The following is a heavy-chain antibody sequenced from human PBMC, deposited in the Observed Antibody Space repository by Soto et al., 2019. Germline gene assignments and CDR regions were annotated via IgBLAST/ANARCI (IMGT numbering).Heavy chain of an antibody. Sequence: QVQLVESGGGVVQPGRSLRLSCAASGFTFSTHAMHWVRQAPGKGLECVAIVSFDGSNKYYADSVKGRFTISRDNSKNPLYLQMSGLTPEDTAVYYCARDQTGITFTGGGRIDHWGQGTLVTVSS. J-gene: IGHJ4*02. CDR2: VSFDGSNK. V-gene: IGHV3-30-3*01. CDR1: GFTFSTHA. D-gene: IGHD1-20*01. CDR3: ARDQTGITFTGGGRIDH.